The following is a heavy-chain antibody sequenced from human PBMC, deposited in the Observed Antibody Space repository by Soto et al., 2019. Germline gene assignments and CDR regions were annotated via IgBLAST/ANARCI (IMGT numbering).Heavy chain of an antibody. CDR2: IIPILGIA. D-gene: IGHD6-13*01. Sequence: SVKVSCKASGGTFSSYTISWVRQAPGQGLEWMGRIIPILGIANYAQKFQGRVTITADKSTSTAYMELSSLRSEDTAVYYCARGYSSSWYWFDPWGQGTLVTVFS. CDR1: GGTFSSYT. CDR3: ARGYSSSWYWFDP. V-gene: IGHV1-69*02. J-gene: IGHJ5*02.